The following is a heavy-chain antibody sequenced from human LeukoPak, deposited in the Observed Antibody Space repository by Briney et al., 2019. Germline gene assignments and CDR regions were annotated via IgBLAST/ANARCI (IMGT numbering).Heavy chain of an antibody. D-gene: IGHD6-19*01. J-gene: IGHJ4*02. CDR3: ARGPGSSGWDPLDY. Sequence: PSETLSLTRTVSGGSISSYYWSWIRQPAGKGLEWIGRIYTSGSTNYNPSLKSRVTMSVDTSKNQFSLKLSSVTAADTAVYYCARGPGSSGWDPLDYWGQGTLVTVSS. V-gene: IGHV4-4*07. CDR1: GGSISSYY. CDR2: IYTSGST.